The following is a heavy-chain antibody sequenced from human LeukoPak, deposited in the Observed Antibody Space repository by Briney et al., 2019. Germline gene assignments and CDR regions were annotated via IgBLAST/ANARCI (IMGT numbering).Heavy chain of an antibody. Sequence: GESLKISCKGSGYSFTSYWIGWVRQMPGKGLEWIGTIYPGDSDTRYSPSFQGQVTISADKSISTAYLQWSSLKASDTAMYYCARQRTRTWSNYYGMDVWGQGTTVTVSS. J-gene: IGHJ6*02. V-gene: IGHV5-51*01. CDR2: IYPGDSDT. D-gene: IGHD1-26*01. CDR1: GYSFTSYW. CDR3: ARQRTRTWSNYYGMDV.